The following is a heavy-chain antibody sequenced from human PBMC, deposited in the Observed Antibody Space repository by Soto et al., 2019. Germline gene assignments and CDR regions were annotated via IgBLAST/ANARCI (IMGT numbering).Heavy chain of an antibody. CDR2: VSSIGDST. Sequence: EVQLLESGGGLVQPGGSLRLSCAASGFTFGSYAMSWVRQAPGKGLEWVSSVSSIGDSTYYADSVKGRFTISRDNSKTTLYLQLNSLRAEDTAVYYCARDLYSNNWPRIFGVWGQGTLVTVSS. V-gene: IGHV3-23*01. J-gene: IGHJ4*02. D-gene: IGHD6-13*01. CDR1: GFTFGSYA. CDR3: ARDLYSNNWPRIFGV.